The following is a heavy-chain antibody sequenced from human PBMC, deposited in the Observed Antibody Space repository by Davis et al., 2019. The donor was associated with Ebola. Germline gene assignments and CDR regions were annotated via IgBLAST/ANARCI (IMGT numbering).Heavy chain of an antibody. V-gene: IGHV3-53*05. CDR3: ATTQWLREFDN. CDR1: GFTVSSNH. J-gene: IGHJ4*02. Sequence: GGSLRLSCTASGFTVSSNHMSWVRQAPGKGLEWVSVIYDQSTAYADAVRGRFIISRDKSNNTLYLEMSSLRVDDTAVYYCATTQWLREFDNWGQGTLVTLSS. D-gene: IGHD6-19*01. CDR2: IYDQST.